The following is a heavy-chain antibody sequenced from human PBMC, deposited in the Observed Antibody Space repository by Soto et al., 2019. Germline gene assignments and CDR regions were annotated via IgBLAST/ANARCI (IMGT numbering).Heavy chain of an antibody. Sequence: QVQLVGSGGGVVQPGGSLRLSCTASGFTFGRHGMHLVRQAPGKGLEWVAVIGGDGARDSYADSVKGRFTISRDNGQNALYLQMSGLRDEDTAVYYCPRYADYPDNGLAYWGQRHLVPVSS. D-gene: IGHD2-8*01. CDR2: IGGDGARD. J-gene: IGHJ4*02. CDR1: GFTFGRHG. V-gene: IGHV3-33*01. CDR3: PRYADYPDNGLAY.